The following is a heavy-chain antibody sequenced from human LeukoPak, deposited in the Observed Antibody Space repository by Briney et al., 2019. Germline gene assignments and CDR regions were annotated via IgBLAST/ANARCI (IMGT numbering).Heavy chain of an antibody. CDR3: ARDGHYYDSSGFMGY. Sequence: GGPLRLSCAACGFTFCDYYMSWIRQAPGKGLEWGSYISSSGSTRYHADAVKGRFIISRNNAKNSLYLQMNSLRAEDTAVYYCARDGHYYDSSGFMGYWGQGTLVTVSS. V-gene: IGHV3-11*04. CDR2: ISSSGSTR. CDR1: GFTFCDYY. D-gene: IGHD3-22*01. J-gene: IGHJ4*02.